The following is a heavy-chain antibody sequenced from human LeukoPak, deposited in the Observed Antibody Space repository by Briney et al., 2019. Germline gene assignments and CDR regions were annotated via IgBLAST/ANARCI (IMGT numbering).Heavy chain of an antibody. D-gene: IGHD6-13*01. V-gene: IGHV4-30-2*01. CDR3: ASQYSSSWYYFDY. CDR1: GGSISSGGYS. J-gene: IGHJ4*02. Sequence: SQTLSLTCAVSGGSISSGGYSWSWIRQPPGKGLEWIGYIYHSGSTYYNPSLKSRVTTSVDRSKNQFSLKLSSVTAAGTAVYYCASQYSSSWYYFDYWGQGTLVTVSS. CDR2: IYHSGST.